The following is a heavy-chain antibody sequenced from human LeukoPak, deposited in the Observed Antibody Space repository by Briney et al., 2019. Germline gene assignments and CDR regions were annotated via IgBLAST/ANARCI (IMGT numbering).Heavy chain of an antibody. CDR1: GDSVSSNSAA. Sequence: SQTLSLTCAISGDSVSSNSAAWNWIRQSPSRGLEWLGRTYYRSKWYNDYAVSVKSRITINPDTSKNQFSLQLNSVTPEDTAVYYCARDYPGYDIVVVPAAQAHDAFDIWGQGTMVTVSS. J-gene: IGHJ3*02. CDR2: TYYRSKWYN. V-gene: IGHV6-1*01. CDR3: ARDYPGYDIVVVPAAQAHDAFDI. D-gene: IGHD2-2*01.